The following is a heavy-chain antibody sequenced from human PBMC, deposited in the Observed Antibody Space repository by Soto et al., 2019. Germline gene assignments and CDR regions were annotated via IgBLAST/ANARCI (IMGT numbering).Heavy chain of an antibody. V-gene: IGHV4-4*02. CDR1: GGSISSSNW. CDR3: ASFPATSDFDY. Sequence: QVQLQESGPGLVKPSGTLSLTCAVSGGSISSSNWWSWVRQPPGKGLEWIGEIYHSGSTNYNPSLKSLVTISVDKAKNQFPLKLSSVTAADTAVYYCASFPATSDFDYWGQGTLVTVSS. CDR2: IYHSGST. D-gene: IGHD2-2*01. J-gene: IGHJ4*02.